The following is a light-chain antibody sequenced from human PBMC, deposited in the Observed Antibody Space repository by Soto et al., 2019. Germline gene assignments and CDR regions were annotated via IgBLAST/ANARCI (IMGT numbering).Light chain of an antibody. Sequence: VMTQSPSTLSVSPGDRATLSCRASQSFGSDLAWYQQKRGQAPRLLIYGASTRATGIPARFSGSGSGTEFTLTISSLQSEDFAVYYCQQFNNWPRTFGQGTKVDI. CDR3: QQFNNWPRT. J-gene: IGKJ1*01. CDR2: GAS. CDR1: QSFGSD. V-gene: IGKV3-15*01.